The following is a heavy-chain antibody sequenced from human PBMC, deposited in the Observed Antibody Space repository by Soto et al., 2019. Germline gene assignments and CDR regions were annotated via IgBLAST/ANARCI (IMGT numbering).Heavy chain of an antibody. CDR2: IYWDDDT. CDR1: GFSLNTGGVG. J-gene: IGHJ4*02. D-gene: IGHD6-19*01. Sequence: QITLKDSGPTVVKPTQPLTLTCRLSGFSLNTGGVGVGWFRQPPGKALEWLAVIYWDDDTSWNPSLRDRLTVNRDASDDQVVLTVTNMDPVDTGTYYCARRRGGFGGGWTTPYFDYWGQGTLVTVSS. V-gene: IGHV2-5*02. CDR3: ARRRGGFGGGWTTPYFDY.